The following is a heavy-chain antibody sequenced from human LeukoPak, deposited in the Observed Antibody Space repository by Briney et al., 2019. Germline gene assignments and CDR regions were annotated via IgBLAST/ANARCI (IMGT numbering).Heavy chain of an antibody. J-gene: IGHJ4*02. Sequence: SVKVSCKDSGGTFSNYAISWVRQAPGQGLEWMGGIIPMFGAANYAQKFQGRVTIIADKSTSTAYMELSSLRSEDTAVYYCARDVLDYYDRSDYVTWGQGTLVTVSS. V-gene: IGHV1-69*06. CDR3: ARDVLDYYDRSDYVT. CDR2: IIPMFGAA. CDR1: GGTFSNYA. D-gene: IGHD3-22*01.